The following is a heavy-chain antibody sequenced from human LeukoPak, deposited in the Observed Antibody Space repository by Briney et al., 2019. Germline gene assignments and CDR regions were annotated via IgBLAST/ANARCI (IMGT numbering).Heavy chain of an antibody. D-gene: IGHD3-22*01. J-gene: IGHJ4*02. V-gene: IGHV1-18*01. CDR2: ISAYNGNT. CDR3: ARPPHPYDSSGYPDY. CDR1: GYTFTSYG. Sequence: ASVKVSCKASGYTFTSYGISWVRQAPGQGLEWMGWISAYNGNTNYAQKLQGRVTMTTDTSTSTAYMELRSLRSDDTAVYYCARPPHPYDSSGYPDYWGQGTLVTVSS.